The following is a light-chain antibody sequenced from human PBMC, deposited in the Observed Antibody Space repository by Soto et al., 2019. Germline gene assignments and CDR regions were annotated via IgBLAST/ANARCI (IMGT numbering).Light chain of an antibody. J-gene: IGLJ1*01. CDR1: SSDVGGYNF. Sequence: QSALTQPASVSGSPGQSITISCTGTSSDVGGYNFVSWYQQHPGKAPKLIISEVNKRPSGVSYRFSGSKSGNTASLTISGLQGEDEADYYCCSFAGSYYVFGTGTKVTVL. CDR2: EVN. CDR3: CSFAGSYYV. V-gene: IGLV2-23*02.